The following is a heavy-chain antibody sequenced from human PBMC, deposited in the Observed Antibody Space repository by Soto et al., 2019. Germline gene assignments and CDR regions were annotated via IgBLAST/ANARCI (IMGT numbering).Heavy chain of an antibody. V-gene: IGHV3-33*01. Sequence: VQLVESGGGVVQPGRSLRLSCAASGFTFSSYGMHWVRQAPGKGLEWVAVIWYDGSNKYYADSVKGRFTISRDNSKNTLYLQMNSLRAEDTAVYYCARDAPQFDYWGQGTLVTVSS. CDR2: IWYDGSNK. CDR1: GFTFSSYG. CDR3: ARDAPQFDY. J-gene: IGHJ4*02.